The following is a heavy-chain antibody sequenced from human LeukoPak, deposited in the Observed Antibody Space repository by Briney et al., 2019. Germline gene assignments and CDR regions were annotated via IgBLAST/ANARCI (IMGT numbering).Heavy chain of an antibody. CDR3: AREGYYFEY. J-gene: IGHJ4*02. CDR2: IKQDGSEK. CDR1: GFTFTNYA. Sequence: PGGSLRLSCAASGFTFTNYAMNWVRQAPGKGLEWVANIKQDGSEKYYVDSVKGRVTISRDNAKNSLYLQMNSLRAEDTAVYYCAREGYYFEYWGQGTLVTVSS. V-gene: IGHV3-7*01.